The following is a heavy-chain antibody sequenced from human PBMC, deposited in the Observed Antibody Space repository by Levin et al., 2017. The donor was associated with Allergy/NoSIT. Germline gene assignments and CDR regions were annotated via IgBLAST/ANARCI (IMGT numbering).Heavy chain of an antibody. Sequence: SETLSLTCTVSGGSISSSSYYWGWIRQPPGKGLEWIGSIYYSGSTYYNPSLKSRVTISVDTSKNQFSLKLSSVTAADTAVYYCARQEGPGGYSSSWYGYYYYYDGMDVWGQGTTVTVSS. CDR2: IYYSGST. V-gene: IGHV4-39*01. D-gene: IGHD6-13*01. J-gene: IGHJ6*02. CDR3: ARQEGPGGYSSSWYGYYYYYDGMDV. CDR1: GGSISSSSYY.